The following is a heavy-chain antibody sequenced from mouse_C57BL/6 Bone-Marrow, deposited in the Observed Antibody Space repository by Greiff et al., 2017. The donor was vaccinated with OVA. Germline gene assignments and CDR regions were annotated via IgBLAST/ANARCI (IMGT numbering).Heavy chain of an antibody. Sequence: LQQPGAELVRPGSSVKLSCKASGYTFTSYWMDWVKQRPGQGLEWIGNIYPSDSETHYNQKFKDKATLTVDKSSSTAYMQLSSLTSEDSAVYYCARRPKGIYYGSSYSPAWFAYWGQGTLVTVSA. D-gene: IGHD1-1*01. CDR2: IYPSDSET. J-gene: IGHJ3*01. CDR1: GYTFTSYW. V-gene: IGHV1-61*01. CDR3: ARRPKGIYYGSSYSPAWFAY.